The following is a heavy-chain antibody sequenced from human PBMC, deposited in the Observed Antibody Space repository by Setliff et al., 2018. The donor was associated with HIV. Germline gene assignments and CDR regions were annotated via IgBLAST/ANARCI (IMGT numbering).Heavy chain of an antibody. CDR3: ARGTTSITFVY. V-gene: IGHV4-31*03. Sequence: SETLSLTCNVSGSSFSSGIYYWTWIRQQPGKGLEWIGYISYSGSTYYNPSLKSRLTMSIDTSKSHFSLNLNSVTAADTAVYYCARGTTSITFVYWSQGTLVTVSS. CDR1: GSSFSSGIYY. D-gene: IGHD1-1*01. CDR2: ISYSGST. J-gene: IGHJ4*02.